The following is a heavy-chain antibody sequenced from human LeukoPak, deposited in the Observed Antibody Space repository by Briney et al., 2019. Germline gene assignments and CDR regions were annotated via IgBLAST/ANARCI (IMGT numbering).Heavy chain of an antibody. Sequence: SETLSLTCAVHGGSFSGYYWTWIRQPPGKGLEWIGEINHSGSTNYNPSLKSRVTISVDTSKNQFSLKLSSVTAADTAVYYCARGRLRITILDYMDVWGKGTTVTVSS. J-gene: IGHJ6*03. V-gene: IGHV4-34*01. CDR1: GGSFSGYY. CDR3: ARGRLRITILDYMDV. D-gene: IGHD3-3*01. CDR2: INHSGST.